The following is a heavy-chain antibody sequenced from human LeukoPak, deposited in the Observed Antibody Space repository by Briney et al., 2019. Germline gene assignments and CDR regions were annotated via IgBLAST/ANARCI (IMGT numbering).Heavy chain of an antibody. D-gene: IGHD3-22*01. CDR3: AYNYYDSSDYLYYYYMDV. J-gene: IGHJ6*03. Sequence: GGSLRLSCAASGFTFSSYGMHWVRQAPGKGLEWVAFMRYDGSNKYYADSVKGRFTISRDDSKNTLYLQMNSLRAEDTAVYYCAYNYYDSSDYLYYYYMDVWGKGTTVTVSS. V-gene: IGHV3-30*02. CDR1: GFTFSSYG. CDR2: MRYDGSNK.